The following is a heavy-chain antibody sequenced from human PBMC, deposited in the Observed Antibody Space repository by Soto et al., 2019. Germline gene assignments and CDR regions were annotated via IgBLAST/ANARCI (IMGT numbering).Heavy chain of an antibody. Sequence: GGSLRLSCAASGFTFSSYWMHWVRQAPGKGPVWVSRIHSGGSSTNYADSVKGRFTISRDNSKNTLYLQMNSLRAEDTAVYYCAKGSRYCSSTSCYYYYWGQGTLVTVSS. CDR3: AKGSRYCSSTSCYYYY. V-gene: IGHV3-74*01. CDR2: IHSGGSST. CDR1: GFTFSSYW. D-gene: IGHD2-2*01. J-gene: IGHJ4*02.